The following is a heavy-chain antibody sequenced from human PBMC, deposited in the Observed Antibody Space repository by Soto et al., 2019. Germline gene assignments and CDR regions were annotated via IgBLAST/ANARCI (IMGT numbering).Heavy chain of an antibody. V-gene: IGHV3-33*01. CDR3: ARGGGRSGSYSDSLYYYYYGMDV. CDR1: GFTFSSYG. D-gene: IGHD1-26*01. Sequence: GGSLRLSCAASGFTFSSYGMHWVRQAPGKGLEWVAVIWYDGSNKYYADSVKGRFTISRDNSKNTLYLQMNSLRAEDTAVYYCARGGGRSGSYSDSLYYYYYGMDVWGQGTTVTVSS. J-gene: IGHJ6*02. CDR2: IWYDGSNK.